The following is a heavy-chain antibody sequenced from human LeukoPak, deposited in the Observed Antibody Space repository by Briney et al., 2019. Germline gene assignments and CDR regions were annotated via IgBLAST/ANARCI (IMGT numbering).Heavy chain of an antibody. CDR1: GFTFSSYW. CDR2: INHNGNVN. Sequence: GGSLRLSCAASGFTFSSYWMNWARQAPGKGLEWVASINHNGNVNYYVDSVKGRFTISRDNAKNSLYLQMSNLRAEDTAVYYCARVSYDSSEDYWGQGTLVTVSS. D-gene: IGHD3-22*01. V-gene: IGHV3-7*03. CDR3: ARVSYDSSEDY. J-gene: IGHJ4*02.